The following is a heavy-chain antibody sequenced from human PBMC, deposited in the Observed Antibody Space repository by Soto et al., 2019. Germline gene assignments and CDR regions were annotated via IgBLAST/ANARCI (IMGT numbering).Heavy chain of an antibody. J-gene: IGHJ5*02. CDR2: IYYSGST. V-gene: IGHV4-31*03. Sequence: NPAETRSLTCTVSGGSISSGGYYWSWIRQHPGKGLEWIGYIYYSGSTYYNPSLKSRVTISVDTSKNQFSLKLSSVTAADTAVYYCARGSLRVAAPPYNWCERWGKGKLVIVSP. D-gene: IGHD2-15*01. CDR3: ARGSLRVAAPPYNWCER. CDR1: GGSISSGGYY.